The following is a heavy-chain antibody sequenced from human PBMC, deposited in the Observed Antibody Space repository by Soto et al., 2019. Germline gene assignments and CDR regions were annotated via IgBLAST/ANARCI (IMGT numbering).Heavy chain of an antibody. CDR1: GFTFSSYA. J-gene: IGHJ4*02. CDR3: SDGCEWSFNFDY. V-gene: IGHV3-23*01. D-gene: IGHD2-8*01. Sequence: GGSLRLSCTASGFTFSSYAMSWVRQAPGKGLEWASSTHDSRDNTYYPDSVMGRFTISRDNTKNTLYLQMNSLRAEDTAVYCCSDGCEWSFNFDYWGQGTLVTVSS. CDR2: THDSRDNT.